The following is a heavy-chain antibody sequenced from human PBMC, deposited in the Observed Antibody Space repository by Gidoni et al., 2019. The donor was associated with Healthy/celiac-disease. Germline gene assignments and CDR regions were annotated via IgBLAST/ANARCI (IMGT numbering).Heavy chain of an antibody. CDR2: ISSSSSTI. V-gene: IGHV3-48*01. J-gene: IGHJ3*02. D-gene: IGHD1-1*01. CDR1: GLTFSSYS. Sequence: EVQLVESGGGLVQPGGSLRLSCAASGLTFSSYSMNWVRQAPGKGLEWVSYISSSSSTIYYADSVKGRFTISRDNAKNSLYLQMNSLRAEDTAVYYCAGDPAGNDAFDIWGQGTMVTVSS. CDR3: AGDPAGNDAFDI.